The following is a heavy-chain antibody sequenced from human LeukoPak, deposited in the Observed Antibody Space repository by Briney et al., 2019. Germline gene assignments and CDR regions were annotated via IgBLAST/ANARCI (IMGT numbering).Heavy chain of an antibody. D-gene: IGHD5-18*01. Sequence: PGGSLRLSCAASGFTFSSYEMNWVRQAPGKGLEWVSYTTNSGLTIYYADSVKGRFTVSKDNAKNSLYLQMNSLRAEDTAIYYCARGRAMAVFDAFDIWGHGTMVTVSS. CDR1: GFTFSSYE. V-gene: IGHV3-48*03. CDR2: TTNSGLTI. J-gene: IGHJ3*02. CDR3: ARGRAMAVFDAFDI.